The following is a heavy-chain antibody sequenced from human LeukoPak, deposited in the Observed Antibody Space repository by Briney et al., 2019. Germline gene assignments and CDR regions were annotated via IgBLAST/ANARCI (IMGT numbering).Heavy chain of an antibody. D-gene: IGHD6-13*01. CDR3: ARQIAEAGNNWFDP. CDR2: IYPGDSDT. J-gene: IGHJ5*02. V-gene: IGHV5-51*01. Sequence: GESLKISCKGSGYSFTTYWIVWVRQMPGKGLEWMGIIYPGDSDTRYSPSFQGQVTISADKSINTAYLQWSSLKASDTAMCYCARQIAEAGNNWFDPWGQGTLVTVSS. CDR1: GYSFTTYW.